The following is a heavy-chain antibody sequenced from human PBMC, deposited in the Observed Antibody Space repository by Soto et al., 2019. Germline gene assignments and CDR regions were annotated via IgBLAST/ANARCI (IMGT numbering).Heavy chain of an antibody. CDR1: GFTFSSYA. J-gene: IGHJ3*02. CDR3: AKDRCGGDCLPHDAFDI. V-gene: IGHV3-23*01. Sequence: GGSLRLSCLASGFTFSSYAMSWVRQAPGKGLEWVSAISGSGGSTYYADSVKGRFTISRDNSKNTLYLQMNSLGAEDTAVYYCAKDRCGGDCLPHDAFDIWGQGTTVTVSS. D-gene: IGHD2-21*02. CDR2: ISGSGGST.